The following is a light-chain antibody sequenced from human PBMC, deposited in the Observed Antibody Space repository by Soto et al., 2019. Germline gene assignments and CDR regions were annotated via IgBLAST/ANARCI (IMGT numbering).Light chain of an antibody. J-gene: IGKJ4*01. Sequence: VLTQSPGTLSLSPGERATLSCRASQTISNNYVAWYQQRPGRAPSLLVYRASARATGIPDRFSGSGSGTDFTLTISRLEPEDFAVYYCQQHGDLISFGGGTKVDSK. CDR2: RAS. CDR3: QQHGDLIS. V-gene: IGKV3-20*01. CDR1: QTISNNY.